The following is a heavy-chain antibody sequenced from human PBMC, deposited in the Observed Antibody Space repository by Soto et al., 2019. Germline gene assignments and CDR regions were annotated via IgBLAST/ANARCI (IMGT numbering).Heavy chain of an antibody. D-gene: IGHD1-1*01. CDR3: GRHRRETGTYAQPLDY. CDR1: GGSFSGYY. Sequence: NPSETLSLTCAVYGGSFSGYYWSWIRQPPGKGLEWIGEINHSGSTNYNPSLKSRVTISIDTSKSHLSLKLTSVTATDTAVYYCGRHRRETGTYAQPLDYWGQGSLVTVSS. CDR2: INHSGST. J-gene: IGHJ4*02. V-gene: IGHV4-34*01.